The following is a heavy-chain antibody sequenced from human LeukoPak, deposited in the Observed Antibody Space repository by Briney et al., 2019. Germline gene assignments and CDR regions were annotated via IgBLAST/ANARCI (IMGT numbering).Heavy chain of an antibody. CDR3: AKDKSGYDWAYDY. J-gene: IGHJ4*02. CDR1: GFTFSSYA. V-gene: IGHV3-23*01. Sequence: GGSLRLSCAASGFTFSSYAMSWVRQAPGKGLEWVSAISGSGGGTYYADSVKGRFTISRDNSKNTLYLQMNSLRAEDTAVYYRAKDKSGYDWAYDYWGQGTLVTVSS. CDR2: ISGSGGGT. D-gene: IGHD5-12*01.